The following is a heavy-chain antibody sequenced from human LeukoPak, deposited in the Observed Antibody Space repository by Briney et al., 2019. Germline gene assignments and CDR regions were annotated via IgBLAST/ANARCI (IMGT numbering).Heavy chain of an antibody. Sequence: PGGSLRLSCAASESTFSSYWMSWVRQAPGKGLEWVANINQDGSEKDYVDSVKGRFTISRDNAKNSLYLQMNSLRAEDTALYYCAKDDNYYGSGSYNHADYWGQGTLVTVSS. V-gene: IGHV3-7*03. D-gene: IGHD3-10*01. J-gene: IGHJ4*02. CDR2: INQDGSEK. CDR3: AKDDNYYGSGSYNHADY. CDR1: ESTFSSYW.